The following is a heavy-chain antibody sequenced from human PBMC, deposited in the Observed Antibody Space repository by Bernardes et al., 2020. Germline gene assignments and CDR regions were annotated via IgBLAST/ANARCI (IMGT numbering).Heavy chain of an antibody. D-gene: IGHD1-1*01. V-gene: IGHV3-11*01. CDR3: ARGKRYFDY. Sequence: SLRLSCAASGFTFSDYSMTWLRQAPGKGLEWVSYISGSGSTIYNADSVKGRFTISRDNAKNSLYLQMNSLRAEDTAVYYCARGKRYFDYWGQGTLVTVSS. CDR2: ISGSGSTI. CDR1: GFTFSDYS. J-gene: IGHJ4*02.